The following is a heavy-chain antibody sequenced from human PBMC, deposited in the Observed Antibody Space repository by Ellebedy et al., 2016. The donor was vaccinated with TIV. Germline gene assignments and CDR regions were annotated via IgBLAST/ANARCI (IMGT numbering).Heavy chain of an antibody. J-gene: IGHJ4*02. V-gene: IGHV3-23*01. CDR3: AKTEPYGTTWFGRIY. CDR1: GFTFSNYA. CDR2: IDGAGGT. Sequence: GESLKISCAVSGFTFSNYAMTSVRQAPGQGLEWVSAIDGAGGTHYAASVKGRFTISGDNSKNTFYLEMNSLRVDDTAVYYCAKTEPYGTTWFGRIYWGQGTLVTVSS. D-gene: IGHD3-10*01.